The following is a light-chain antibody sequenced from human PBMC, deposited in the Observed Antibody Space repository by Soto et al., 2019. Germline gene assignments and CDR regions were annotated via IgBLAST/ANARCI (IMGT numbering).Light chain of an antibody. CDR1: SSDVGGYNY. CDR2: EVS. Sequence: QSALTQPASVSGSPGQSITISCTGTSSDVGGYNYVSWYQQHPGKAPKLMIYEVSNRPSGVSYRFSGSKSGNTASLTISGLQAEDEADYYCSSYAGSNNEVFGGGTKLTVL. V-gene: IGLV2-14*01. CDR3: SSYAGSNNEV. J-gene: IGLJ2*01.